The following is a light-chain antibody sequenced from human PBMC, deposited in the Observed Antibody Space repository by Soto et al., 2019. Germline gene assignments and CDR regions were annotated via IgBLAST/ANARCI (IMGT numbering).Light chain of an antibody. CDR1: QGISSY. J-gene: IGKJ1*01. Sequence: AIRMTQSPSSLSASTGDRVTITCRASQGISSYLAWYQQKPGKAPKLLIYAAYNLQSGVPSRFSGSGSGTDFTLTISCLQSEDFATYYCQQYYSYPRTFGQGT. CDR2: AAY. CDR3: QQYYSYPRT. V-gene: IGKV1-8*01.